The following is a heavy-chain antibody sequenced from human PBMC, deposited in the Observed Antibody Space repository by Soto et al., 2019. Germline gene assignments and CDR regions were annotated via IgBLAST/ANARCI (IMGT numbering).Heavy chain of an antibody. J-gene: IGHJ5*02. D-gene: IGHD3-10*01. CDR3: ARSLYYYGSGRSNCLDP. Sequence: SETLSLTCAVYGGSFSGYYWSCIRQPPGKGLEWIGEINHSGSTKYNPSLKSRVTISVDTSKNQFSLKLSSVTAADTAVYYCARSLYYYGSGRSNCLDPWAQGTLVT. V-gene: IGHV4-34*01. CDR1: GGSFSGYY. CDR2: INHSGST.